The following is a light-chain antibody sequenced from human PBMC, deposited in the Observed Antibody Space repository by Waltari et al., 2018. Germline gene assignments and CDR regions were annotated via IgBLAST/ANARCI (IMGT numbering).Light chain of an antibody. CDR1: QSVSTY. V-gene: IGKV3-11*01. Sequence: EIVLTQSPATPSLSPGERATLSCRASQSVSTYLGWYQQNPGQAPRLLIFDASSRATGFPARFSATGSGTDFTLTISSLEPEDFATYYCQQRSDWPLTFGGGTKVELK. J-gene: IGKJ4*01. CDR2: DAS. CDR3: QQRSDWPLT.